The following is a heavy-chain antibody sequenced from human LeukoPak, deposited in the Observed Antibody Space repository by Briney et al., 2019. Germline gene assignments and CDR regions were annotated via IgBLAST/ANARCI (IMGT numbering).Heavy chain of an antibody. CDR1: GFTFSSYN. CDR2: ISTSSSSI. J-gene: IGHJ4*02. Sequence: RLSCAASGFTFSSYNMNWVRQAPGKGLGWVSYISTSSSSIYYADSVKGRFTISRDNAKTSLYLQMNSLRDEDTAVYYCTGGRSGTGYLFDYWGQGTLVTVSS. V-gene: IGHV3-48*02. D-gene: IGHD1-1*01. CDR3: TGGRSGTGYLFDY.